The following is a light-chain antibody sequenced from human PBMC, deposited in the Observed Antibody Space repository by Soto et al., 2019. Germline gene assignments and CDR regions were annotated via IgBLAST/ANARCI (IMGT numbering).Light chain of an antibody. Sequence: QSALTQPAFVSASPGQSITISCTGTSSDIGAYDFVSWYLHHPGKAPQLVIFEVSNRPSGVSDRFSGSKSGSTASLTISGLQAEDEGEYFCCSYSNSHTLIFGGGTKLTVL. CDR3: CSYSNSHTLI. CDR2: EVS. V-gene: IGLV2-14*01. J-gene: IGLJ2*01. CDR1: SSDIGAYDF.